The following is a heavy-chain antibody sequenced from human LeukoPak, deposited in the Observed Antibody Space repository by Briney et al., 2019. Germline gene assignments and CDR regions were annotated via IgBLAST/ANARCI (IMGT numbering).Heavy chain of an antibody. CDR1: GFTFTTYW. CDR3: VKDFVGARDY. D-gene: IGHD1-26*01. CDR2: MNQDGSEK. V-gene: IGHV3-7*01. Sequence: GGSLRLSCAVSGFTFTTYWMSWVRQAPGKGLEWVANMNQDGSEKNYVDSVQGRFTISRDGSKNTLYLQMDSLRAEDTAVYYCVKDFVGARDYWGQGTLVTVSS. J-gene: IGHJ4*02.